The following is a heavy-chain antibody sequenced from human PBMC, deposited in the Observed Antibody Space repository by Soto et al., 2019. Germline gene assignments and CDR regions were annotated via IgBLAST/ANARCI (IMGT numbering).Heavy chain of an antibody. CDR2: RKADGSER. CDR1: GLTFSDFS. V-gene: IGHV3-7*01. J-gene: IGHJ6*03. D-gene: IGHD2-21*01. Sequence: EAQLVESGGGLVQPGGSLRLSCAASGLTFSDFSMKWFRQSPGQGLEGVANRKADGSERYYVDSVKGRFTFSQDNAKKSLYLDLNSLRVDDTAVYYCFVGHYMDGWGKGTMVTVSS. CDR3: FVGHYMDG.